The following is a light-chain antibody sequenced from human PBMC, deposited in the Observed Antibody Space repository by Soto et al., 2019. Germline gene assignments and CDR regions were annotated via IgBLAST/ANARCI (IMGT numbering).Light chain of an antibody. CDR3: SSYTSSSTLLYV. V-gene: IGLV2-14*01. CDR2: DVS. Sequence: QSALTQPASVSGSPGQSITISCTGTSSDVGGYNYVSWYQQHPGKAPKLMIYDVSNRPSGVSNRFSGSKSGNTASLTISGLQAEXXXDYYCSSYTSSSTLLYVFGTGTKVTVL. CDR1: SSDVGGYNY. J-gene: IGLJ1*01.